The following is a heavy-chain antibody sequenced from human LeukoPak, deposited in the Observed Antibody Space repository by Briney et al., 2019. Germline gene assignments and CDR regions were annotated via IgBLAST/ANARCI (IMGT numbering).Heavy chain of an antibody. CDR1: GFTFSNAW. CDR2: IKSKTDGGTT. Sequence: GGSLRLSCAASGFTFSNAWMSWVRQAPGKGLEWVGRIKSKTDGGTTDYAAPVKGRFTISRDDSKNTLYLQMNSLKTEDTAVYYCTTVSSWYGTPEDYWGQGTLVTVSS. D-gene: IGHD6-13*01. J-gene: IGHJ4*02. V-gene: IGHV3-15*01. CDR3: TTVSSWYGTPEDY.